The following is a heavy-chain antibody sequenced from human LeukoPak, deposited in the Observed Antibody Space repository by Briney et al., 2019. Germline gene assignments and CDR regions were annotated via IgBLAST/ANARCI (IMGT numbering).Heavy chain of an antibody. V-gene: IGHV4-34*01. D-gene: IGHD3-22*01. CDR1: GGSFSAYC. CDR3: ARARPKGSSGYYYGGTYGYYMDV. Sequence: SETLSLTCAVYGGSFSAYCWSWIRQPPGKGLEWIGENNHSGSINYNPSLKSRVTISVDTSKNQFSLKLGSVTAADTAVYYCARARPKGSSGYYYGGTYGYYMDVWGKGTTVTVSS. J-gene: IGHJ6*03. CDR2: NNHSGSI.